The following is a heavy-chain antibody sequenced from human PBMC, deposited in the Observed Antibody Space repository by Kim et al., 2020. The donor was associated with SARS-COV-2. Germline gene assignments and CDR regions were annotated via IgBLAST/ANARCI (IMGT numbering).Heavy chain of an antibody. V-gene: IGHV4-39*07. CDR3: ARVADGAWDY. Sequence: RTYNNPSLKSRVTISVDTSKNQFSLKLSSVTAADTAVYYCARVADGAWDYWGQGTLVTVSS. J-gene: IGHJ4*02. CDR2: RT.